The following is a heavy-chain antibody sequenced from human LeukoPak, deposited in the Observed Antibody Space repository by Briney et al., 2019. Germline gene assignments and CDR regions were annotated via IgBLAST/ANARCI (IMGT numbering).Heavy chain of an antibody. D-gene: IGHD6-13*01. CDR1: GGSISSYY. Sequence: SETLSLTCTVSGGSISSYYWSWIRQPPGKGLEWIGYIYYSGSTNYNPSLKSRVTISVDTSKNQFSLKLSSVTAADTAVYYCARGGPRAAAATDYWGQGTLVTVS. CDR2: IYYSGST. CDR3: ARGGPRAAAATDY. V-gene: IGHV4-59*08. J-gene: IGHJ4*02.